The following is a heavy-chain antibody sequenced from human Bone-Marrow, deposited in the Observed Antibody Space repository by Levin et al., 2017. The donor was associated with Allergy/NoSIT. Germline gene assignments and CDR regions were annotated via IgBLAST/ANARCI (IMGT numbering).Heavy chain of an antibody. CDR3: ASGRMQVGSRQTDY. V-gene: IGHV4-38-2*02. D-gene: IGHD1-26*01. J-gene: IGHJ4*02. Sequence: SQTLSLTCIVSGYSIGSGYSWDWIRQPPGKGLEWVGSIYNGDDTYYNASLESRVSISIDTSKSQLSLRLTSVTAADTAVYYCASGRMQVGSRQTDYWGKGTLVTVSS. CDR1: GYSIGSGYS. CDR2: IYNGDDT.